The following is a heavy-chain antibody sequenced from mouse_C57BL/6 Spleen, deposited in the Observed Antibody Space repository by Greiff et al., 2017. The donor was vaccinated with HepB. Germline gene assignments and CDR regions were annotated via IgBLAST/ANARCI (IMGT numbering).Heavy chain of an antibody. Sequence: VQLQQSGPELVKPGASVKISCKASGYAFSSSWMNGVKQRPGKGLEWIGRIYPGDGDTNYNGKFKGKATLTADKSSSTAYMQLSSLTSEDSAVYFCARGDFDVWGTGTTVTVSS. CDR1: GYAFSSSW. CDR2: IYPGDGDT. J-gene: IGHJ1*03. CDR3: ARGDFDV. V-gene: IGHV1-82*01.